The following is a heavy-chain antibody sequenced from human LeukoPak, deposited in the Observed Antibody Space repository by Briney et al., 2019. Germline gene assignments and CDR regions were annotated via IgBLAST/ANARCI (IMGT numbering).Heavy chain of an antibody. CDR3: ARWLHPWYFDL. J-gene: IGHJ2*01. D-gene: IGHD5-24*01. CDR1: GGTFSSYA. CDR2: IIPIFGTA. V-gene: IGHV1-69*05. Sequence: ASVKVSCKASGGTFSSYANSWVRQAPGQGLEWMGGIIPIFGTANYAQKFQGRVTITTDESTSTAYMELSSLRSEDTAVYYCARWLHPWYFDLWGRGTLVTVSS.